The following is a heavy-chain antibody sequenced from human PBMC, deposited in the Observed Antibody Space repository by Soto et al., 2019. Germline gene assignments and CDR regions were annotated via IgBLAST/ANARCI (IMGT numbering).Heavy chain of an antibody. J-gene: IGHJ6*02. D-gene: IGHD6-13*01. Sequence: GASVKVSCKASGGTFSSYTISWVRQAPGQGLEWMGRIIPILGIANYAQKFQGRVTITADKSTSTAYMELSSLRSEDTAVYYCARDGIIAAAGTDYYYYYGMDVWGQGTTVTVSS. CDR1: GGTFSSYT. CDR3: ARDGIIAAAGTDYYYYYGMDV. V-gene: IGHV1-69*04. CDR2: IIPILGIA.